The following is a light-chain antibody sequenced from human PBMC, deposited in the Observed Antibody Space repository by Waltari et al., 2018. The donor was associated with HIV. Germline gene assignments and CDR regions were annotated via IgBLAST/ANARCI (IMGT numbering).Light chain of an antibody. V-gene: IGLV2-11*01. Sequence: QSALTQPRSVSGSPGQSVTISCTGTNSDVGCYNLVSWYQQYPGKAPKFLIYDVNKRPAGVPDRFSASKSGNTASLTISGIQAEDEAEYYCCSYADSYSYVFGTGTKVTVL. CDR2: DVN. CDR1: NSDVGCYNL. J-gene: IGLJ1*01. CDR3: CSYADSYSYV.